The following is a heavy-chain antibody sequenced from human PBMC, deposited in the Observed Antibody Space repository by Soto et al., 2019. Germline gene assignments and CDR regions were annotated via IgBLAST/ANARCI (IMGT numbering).Heavy chain of an antibody. V-gene: IGHV2-26*01. CDR2: IFSNDEK. CDR3: ARIFRDILTGVYYYGMDV. D-gene: IGHD3-9*01. CDR1: GFSLSNARMG. Sequence: LVNPTETLTLTCTVSGFSLSNARMGVSWIRQPPGKALEWLAHIFSNDEKSYSTSLKSRLTISKDTSKSQVVLTMTNMDPVDTATYYCARIFRDILTGVYYYGMDVWGQGTTVTVSS. J-gene: IGHJ6*02.